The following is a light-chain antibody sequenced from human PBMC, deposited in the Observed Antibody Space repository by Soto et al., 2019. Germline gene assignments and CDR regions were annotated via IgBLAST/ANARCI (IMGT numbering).Light chain of an antibody. CDR1: QDISNY. CDR2: DAS. Sequence: DIQMTQSPSSLSASVGDRVTITCQASQDISNYLNWYQQKPGKAPKLLISDASNLETGVPSRFTGSGSGTHFTFSISGLQPEDVATYFCQHHDNPPQTFGPGTKVDLK. J-gene: IGKJ3*01. V-gene: IGKV1-33*01. CDR3: QHHDNPPQT.